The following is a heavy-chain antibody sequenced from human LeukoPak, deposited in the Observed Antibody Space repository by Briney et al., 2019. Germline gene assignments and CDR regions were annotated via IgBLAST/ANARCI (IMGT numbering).Heavy chain of an antibody. CDR2: VKQDGSEK. Sequence: GGSLRLSCAASGFTFSSYWMSWVRQAPGKGLEWVANVKQDGSEKYYVDSVKGRFTISRDISTDTLWLQMDSLRTEDTAVYYCAKGPLRGTAAAIDYWGQGTLVTVSS. D-gene: IGHD2-2*01. V-gene: IGHV3-7*01. CDR1: GFTFSSYW. J-gene: IGHJ4*02. CDR3: AKGPLRGTAAAIDY.